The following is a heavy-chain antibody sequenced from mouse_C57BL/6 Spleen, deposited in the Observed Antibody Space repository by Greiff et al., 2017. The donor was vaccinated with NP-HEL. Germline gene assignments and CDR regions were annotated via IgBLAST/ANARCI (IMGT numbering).Heavy chain of an antibody. D-gene: IGHD2-4*01. CDR1: GFTFSSYA. CDR2: ISSGGDYI. Sequence: EVQLQQSGEGLVKPGGSLKLSCAASGFTFSSYAMSWVRQTPEKRLEWVAYISSGGDYIYYADTVKGRFTISRDNARNTLYLQMSSLKSEDTAMYYCTRDSYDYSFDYWGQGTTLTVSS. J-gene: IGHJ2*01. CDR3: TRDSYDYSFDY. V-gene: IGHV5-9-1*02.